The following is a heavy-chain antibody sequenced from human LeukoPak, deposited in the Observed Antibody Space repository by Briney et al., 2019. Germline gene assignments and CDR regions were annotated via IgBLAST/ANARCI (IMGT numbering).Heavy chain of an antibody. J-gene: IGHJ6*03. CDR2: IYYSGSI. V-gene: IGHV4-59*08. D-gene: IGHD3-9*01. CDR3: ARHLRLHMDV. CDR1: GRAINSYY. Sequence: SETLTLTCTVSGRAINSYYWSWIRQPPGKGRVWIGYIYYSGSIKYNPSLKSRVDISVDTSKNEFSLKLSSVTAADTGVYYCARHLRLHMDVWGKGTTVTVSS.